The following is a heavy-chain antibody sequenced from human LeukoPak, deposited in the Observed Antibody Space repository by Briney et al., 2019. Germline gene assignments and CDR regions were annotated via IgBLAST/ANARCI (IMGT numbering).Heavy chain of an antibody. V-gene: IGHV4-34*01. CDR2: INHSGST. CDR1: GGSISSYY. D-gene: IGHD6-19*01. J-gene: IGHJ6*02. Sequence: SETLSLTCTVSGGSISSYYWSWIRQPPGKGLEWIGEINHSGSTNYNPSLKSRVTISVDTSKNQFSLKLSSVTAADTAVYYCARGGIAVATYYYYYGMDVWGQGTTVTVSS. CDR3: ARGGIAVATYYYYYGMDV.